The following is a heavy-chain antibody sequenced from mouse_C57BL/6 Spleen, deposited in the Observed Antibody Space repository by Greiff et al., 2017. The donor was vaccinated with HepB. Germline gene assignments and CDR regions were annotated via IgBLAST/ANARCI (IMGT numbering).Heavy chain of an antibody. D-gene: IGHD2-4*01. J-gene: IGHJ2*01. CDR1: GYTFTSYW. CDR3: ARLGIYYDYDGFDY. Sequence: QVQLKQPGPELVKPGASVKLSCKASGYTFTSYWMHWVKQRPGQGLEWIGNINPSNGGTNYNEKFKSKATLTVDKSSSTAYMQLSSLTSEDSAVYYCARLGIYYDYDGFDYWGQGTTLTVSS. V-gene: IGHV1-53*01. CDR2: INPSNGGT.